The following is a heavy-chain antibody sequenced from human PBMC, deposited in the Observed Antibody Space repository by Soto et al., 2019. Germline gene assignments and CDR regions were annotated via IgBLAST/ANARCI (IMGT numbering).Heavy chain of an antibody. CDR2: MFYSGRS. J-gene: IGHJ4*02. CDR1: GASMTDYY. Sequence: SETLSLTCTVSGASMTDYYGSWVRQSPGKGLEWIGYMFYSGRSNYNSSLNSRVTISVDTSKNQFSLRLTSMTAADAAVYYCAGEGALATFGVVWGQGTRVTVSS. V-gene: IGHV4-59*01. D-gene: IGHD3-3*01. CDR3: AGEGALATFGVV.